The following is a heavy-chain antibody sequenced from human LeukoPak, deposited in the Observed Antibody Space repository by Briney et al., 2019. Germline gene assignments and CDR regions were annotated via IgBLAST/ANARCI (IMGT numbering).Heavy chain of an antibody. V-gene: IGHV3-23*01. D-gene: IGHD6-13*01. CDR1: GFSFSSYA. J-gene: IGHJ4*02. CDR2: ISGSGGST. CDR3: AKDTLVGYSSSWYLDY. Sequence: GGSLRLSCAASGFSFSSYAMSWVRQAPGKGLEWVSAISGSGGSTYYAGSVKGRFTISRDNSKNTLYLQMNSLRAEDTAVYYCAKDTLVGYSSSWYLDYWGQGTLVTVSS.